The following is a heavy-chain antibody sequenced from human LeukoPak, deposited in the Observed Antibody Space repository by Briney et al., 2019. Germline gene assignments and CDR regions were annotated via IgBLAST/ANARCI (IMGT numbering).Heavy chain of an antibody. CDR1: GGSFSGYY. Sequence: PSETLSLTCAVYGGSFSGYYWSWIRQPPGKGLEWIGEINHSGSTNYNPSLKSRVTISVDTSKNQFSLKLSSVTAADTAVYYCASGRGSGWYGFDYWGQGTLVTVSS. J-gene: IGHJ4*02. CDR2: INHSGST. V-gene: IGHV4-34*01. CDR3: ASGRGSGWYGFDY. D-gene: IGHD6-19*01.